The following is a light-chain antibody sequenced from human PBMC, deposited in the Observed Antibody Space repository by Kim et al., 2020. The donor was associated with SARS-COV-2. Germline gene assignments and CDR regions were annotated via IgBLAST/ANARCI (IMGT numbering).Light chain of an antibody. V-gene: IGKV3-11*01. CDR3: QQHATWPPALT. Sequence: PGERATLACRASQSINIDVAWYQQKPGRAPRLLIYDASKRVSGVPARFSGSGFGIDFALTINGLEPEDFAVYYCQQHATWPPALTFGGGTKV. CDR1: QSINID. J-gene: IGKJ4*01. CDR2: DAS.